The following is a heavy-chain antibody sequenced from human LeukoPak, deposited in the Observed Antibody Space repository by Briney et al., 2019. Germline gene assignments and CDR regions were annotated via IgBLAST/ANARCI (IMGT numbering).Heavy chain of an antibody. D-gene: IGHD3-10*01. CDR2: INHSGST. CDR1: GGSFSGYY. Sequence: SETLSLTCAVYGGSFSGYYWSWIRQPPGKGLEWIGEINHSGSTNYNPSLKSRVTMSVDTSKNQFSLKLSSVTAADTAVYYCARDGYYYGSGSYFDYWGQGTLVTVSS. CDR3: ARDGYYYGSGSYFDY. V-gene: IGHV4-34*01. J-gene: IGHJ4*02.